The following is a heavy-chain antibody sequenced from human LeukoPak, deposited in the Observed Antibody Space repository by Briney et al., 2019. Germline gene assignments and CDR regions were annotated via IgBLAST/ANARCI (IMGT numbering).Heavy chain of an antibody. CDR2: IYYSWST. CDR1: GGSISSGDYY. D-gene: IGHD3-3*01. V-gene: IGHV4-30-4*08. CDR3: ARLSRYYDFWSGYYYFDY. Sequence: PSGTLSLTCTVSGGSISSGDYYWSWIRQPPGKGLEWIGYIYYSWSTYYNPSLKSRVTISVDTSKNQFSLKLSSVTAADTAVYYCARLSRYYDFWSGYYYFDYWGQGTLVTVSS. J-gene: IGHJ4*02.